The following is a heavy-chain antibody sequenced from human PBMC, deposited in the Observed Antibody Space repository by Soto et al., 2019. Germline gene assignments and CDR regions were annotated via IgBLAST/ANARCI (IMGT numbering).Heavy chain of an antibody. Sequence: PGGSLRLSCAASGFTLSSYAMSWVRQAPGKGLEWVSAISGSGGSTYYADSVKGRFTISRDNTKNTLYLQMNSLRAEDTAVYYGACLLLYYYDSSGHMAYWGQGTLVTVSS. CDR3: ACLLLYYYDSSGHMAY. V-gene: IGHV3-23*01. CDR1: GFTLSSYA. J-gene: IGHJ4*02. D-gene: IGHD3-22*01. CDR2: ISGSGGST.